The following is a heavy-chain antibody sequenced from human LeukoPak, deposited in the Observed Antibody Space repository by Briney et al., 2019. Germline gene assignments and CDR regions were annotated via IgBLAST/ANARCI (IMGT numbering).Heavy chain of an antibody. J-gene: IGHJ4*02. CDR2: ISYDASNK. V-gene: IGHV3-30*01. Sequence: PGGSLRLSSAASGFTFSSFDMHWVRQAPGKGLEWVALISYDASNKYYAASVKGRFTISRDNSKNTLDLQMDSLRAEDTAVYYCARSYCSSTRCYNIDYWGQGTLVTVSS. D-gene: IGHD2-2*02. CDR3: ARSYCSSTRCYNIDY. CDR1: GFTFSSFD.